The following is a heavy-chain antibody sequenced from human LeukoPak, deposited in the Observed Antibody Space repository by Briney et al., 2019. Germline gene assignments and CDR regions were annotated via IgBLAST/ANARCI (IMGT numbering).Heavy chain of an antibody. V-gene: IGHV3-13*01. D-gene: IGHD6-13*01. CDR3: ARGHGAAAGEAFDI. CDR2: IGTAGDT. CDR1: GFTFSSYD. Sequence: GGSLRLSRAASGFTFSSYDMHWVRQATGKGLEWVSAIGTAGDTYYPGSVKGRFTISRENAKNSLYLQMNSLRAGDTAVYYCARGHGAAAGEAFDIWGQGTMVTVSS. J-gene: IGHJ3*02.